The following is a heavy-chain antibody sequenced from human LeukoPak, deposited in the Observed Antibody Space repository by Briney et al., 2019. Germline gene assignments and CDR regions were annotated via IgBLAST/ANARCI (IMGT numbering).Heavy chain of an antibody. CDR3: ARSIPYGTTWYGRSDY. D-gene: IGHD6-13*01. V-gene: IGHV3-7*03. CDR1: GFPFSSYS. J-gene: IGHJ4*02. Sequence: GGSLRLSCAASGFPFSSYSMTWVRQAPGKGLEWVANIKPDGTTKFYVDSVKGRFTISRDNALNSLYLQMDSLRAEDTAIYYCARSIPYGTTWYGRSDYWGQGTLVTVSS. CDR2: IKPDGTTK.